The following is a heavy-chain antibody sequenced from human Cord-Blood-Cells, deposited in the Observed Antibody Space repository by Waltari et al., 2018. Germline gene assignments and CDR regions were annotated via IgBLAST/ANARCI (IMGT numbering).Heavy chain of an antibody. Sequence: QVQLVQSGAEVKKPGSSVKVSCKASGGTFSSYAISWVRQAPGQGLEWMGGSFPILGIANYEQKCQGRVTITADESTSTAYMELSSLRAEDTAVYYCASPKDCGGDCYSRYFQHWGQGTLVTVSS. CDR2: SFPILGIA. J-gene: IGHJ1*01. V-gene: IGHV1-69*04. D-gene: IGHD2-21*02. CDR1: GGTFSSYA. CDR3: ASPKDCGGDCYSRYFQH.